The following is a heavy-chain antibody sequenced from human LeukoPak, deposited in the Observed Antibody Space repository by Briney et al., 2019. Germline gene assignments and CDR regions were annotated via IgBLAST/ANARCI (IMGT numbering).Heavy chain of an antibody. Sequence: GRSLRLSCAASVFTPSGVVISSGPRSAGPERRGFSAFGGGGRSTYYAHSVQGRFTISRDNSKNTLYLQMNSLRAEDTAVYYCAKDLRWLSYYFDYWGQGTLVTVSS. CDR1: VFTPSGVV. CDR3: AKDLRWLSYYFDY. V-gene: IGHV3-23*01. D-gene: IGHD3-22*01. CDR2: FGGGGRST. J-gene: IGHJ4*02.